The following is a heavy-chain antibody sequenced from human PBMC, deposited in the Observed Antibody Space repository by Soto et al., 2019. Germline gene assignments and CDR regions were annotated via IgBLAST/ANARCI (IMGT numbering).Heavy chain of an antibody. D-gene: IGHD6-19*01. Sequence: PGGSLRLSCAASGFTFSGSAMHWVRQASGKGLEWVGRIRSKANSYATAYAASVKGRFTISRDDSKNTAYLQMNSLKTEDTAVYYCTRFDSSGWDYFDYWGQGTLVTVSS. CDR3: TRFDSSGWDYFDY. V-gene: IGHV3-73*01. CDR2: IRSKANSYAT. J-gene: IGHJ4*02. CDR1: GFTFSGSA.